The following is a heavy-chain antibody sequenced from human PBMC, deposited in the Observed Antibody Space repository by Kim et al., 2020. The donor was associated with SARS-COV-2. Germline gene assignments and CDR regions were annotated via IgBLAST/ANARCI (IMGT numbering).Heavy chain of an antibody. J-gene: IGHJ1*01. CDR3: ARDLAQLLPKHFQH. CDR1: GFTFSSYA. D-gene: IGHD2-2*01. Sequence: GGSLRLSCAASGFTFSSYAMHWVRQAPGKGLEWVAVISYDGSNKYYADSVKGRFTISRDNSKNTLYLQMNSLRAEDTAVYYCARDLAQLLPKHFQHWGQGTLVTVSS. V-gene: IGHV3-30*04. CDR2: ISYDGSNK.